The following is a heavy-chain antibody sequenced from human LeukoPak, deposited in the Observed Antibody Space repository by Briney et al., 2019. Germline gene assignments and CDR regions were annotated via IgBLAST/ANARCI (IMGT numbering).Heavy chain of an antibody. D-gene: IGHD3-10*01. J-gene: IGHJ4*02. CDR3: ARVSDNVLLWFGELSETGHFDY. CDR2: MNPNSGNT. V-gene: IGHV1-8*01. Sequence: ASVKVSCKASGYTFTSYDINWVRQATGQGLEWMGWMNPNSGNTGYAQKFQGRVTMTRNTSISTAYMELSSLGSEDTAVYYCARVSDNVLLWFGELSETGHFDYWGQGTLVTASS. CDR1: GYTFTSYD.